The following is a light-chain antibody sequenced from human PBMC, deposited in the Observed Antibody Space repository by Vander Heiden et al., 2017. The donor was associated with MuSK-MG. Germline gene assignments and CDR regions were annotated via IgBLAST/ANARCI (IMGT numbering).Light chain of an antibody. CDR2: KAS. CDR1: QSISSW. CDR3: QHQDT. J-gene: IGKJ3*01. V-gene: IGKV1-5*03. Sequence: DIQITQSPSTLSASVGDRVTITCRDSQSISSWLAWYQQKPGKAPKLLIYKASSLESGVRSRFSGSGSGTEFTRTISSLQPDDFATYYCQHQDTFGHGTKVDIK.